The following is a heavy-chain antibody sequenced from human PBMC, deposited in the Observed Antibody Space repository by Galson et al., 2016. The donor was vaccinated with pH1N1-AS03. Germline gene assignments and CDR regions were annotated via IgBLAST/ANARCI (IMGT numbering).Heavy chain of an antibody. V-gene: IGHV3-21*01. CDR2: IRSRTNYI. D-gene: IGHD7-27*01. CDR3: ARGLPGDYGMDV. Sequence: PRLSCAASGFTFNKYSMNWVRQAPGKGLEWVSSIRSRTNYIHDSDSVRGRFTISRDNAKNSLYLQMSSLRADDTAVYYCARGLPGDYGMDVWGQGILVTVSS. CDR1: GFTFNKYS. J-gene: IGHJ6*02.